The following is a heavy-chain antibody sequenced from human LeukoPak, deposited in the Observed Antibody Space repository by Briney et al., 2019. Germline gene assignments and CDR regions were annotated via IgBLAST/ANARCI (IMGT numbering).Heavy chain of an antibody. D-gene: IGHD4-23*01. Sequence: GGSLRLSCAASGFTFSSYSMSWVRQAPGKGLEWVSSISSSSSYIYYADSVKGRFTTSRDNAKNSLYLQMNSLRAEDTAVYYCARGITVVTPGYWGQGTLVTVSS. J-gene: IGHJ1*01. V-gene: IGHV3-21*01. CDR2: ISSSSSYI. CDR3: ARGITVVTPGY. CDR1: GFTFSSYS.